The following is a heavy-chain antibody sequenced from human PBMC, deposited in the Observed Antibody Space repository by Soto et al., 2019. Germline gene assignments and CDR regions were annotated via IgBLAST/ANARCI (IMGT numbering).Heavy chain of an antibody. J-gene: IGHJ4*02. CDR2: IYSGGST. CDR3: ARSGSVWGSYRVFDY. V-gene: IGHV3-66*01. Sequence: EVQLVESGGGLVQPGGSLRLSCAASGFTVSSNYMSWVRQAPGKGLEWVSVIYSGGSTYYADSVKGRFTISRDNSKNTLYLQMNSLRAEDTAVYYCARSGSVWGSYRVFDYWGQGTLVTVSS. CDR1: GFTVSSNY. D-gene: IGHD3-16*02.